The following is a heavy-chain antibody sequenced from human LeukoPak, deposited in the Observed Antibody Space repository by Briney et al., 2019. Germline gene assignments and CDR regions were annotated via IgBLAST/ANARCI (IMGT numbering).Heavy chain of an antibody. D-gene: IGHD5-18*01. CDR1: GYTFTGYY. CDR3: ARDGSDTAMGFDY. Sequence: ASVKVSCKASGYTFTGYYMHWVRQAPGQGLEWMGWINPNSGGTNYAQKFQGRVTMTRDTSISTAYMELSRLRSDDTAVYYCARDGSDTAMGFDYWGQGTLVTVSS. J-gene: IGHJ4*02. V-gene: IGHV1-2*02. CDR2: INPNSGGT.